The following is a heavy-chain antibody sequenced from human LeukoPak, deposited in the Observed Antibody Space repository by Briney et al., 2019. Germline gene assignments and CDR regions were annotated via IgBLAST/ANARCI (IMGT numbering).Heavy chain of an antibody. D-gene: IGHD4/OR15-4a*01. CDR3: ARSDYGGNWFDP. CDR1: GFTFSSYA. J-gene: IGHJ5*02. CDR2: ISGSGGST. Sequence: GGSLRLSCAASGFTFSSYAMSWVRQAPGKGLEWVSAISGSGGSTYYADSVKGRFTISRDNAKNSLYLQMSSLRAEDTAVYYCARSDYGGNWFDPWGQGTLVTVSS. V-gene: IGHV3-23*01.